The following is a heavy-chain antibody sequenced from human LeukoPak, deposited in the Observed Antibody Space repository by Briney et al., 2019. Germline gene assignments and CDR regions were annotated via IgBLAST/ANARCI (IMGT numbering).Heavy chain of an antibody. V-gene: IGHV1-2*02. D-gene: IGHD5-12*01. Sequence: ASVKVSCKASGYTFTDYYIHWVRQAPGQGPEWMGWINPNSGGTKYVQKLQGRVTMTRDTSISTAYLELSSLRSNDTAVYYCARDSGDIVDYFDYWGQGTLVIVSS. CDR2: INPNSGGT. CDR1: GYTFTDYY. J-gene: IGHJ4*02. CDR3: ARDSGDIVDYFDY.